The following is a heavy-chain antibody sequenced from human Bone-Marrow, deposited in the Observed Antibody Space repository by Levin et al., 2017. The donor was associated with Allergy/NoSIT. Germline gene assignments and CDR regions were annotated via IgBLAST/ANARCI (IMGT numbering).Heavy chain of an antibody. V-gene: IGHV1-18*01. CDR2: ISTHNDKT. J-gene: IGHJ4*02. D-gene: IGHD3-10*01. Sequence: GGSLRLSCKTSGYTFTTYGINWLRQAPGQGLEWMGWISTHNDKTEYAEKFQGRVTMTTDTSTSTAYMEVRSLRSDDTAVYYCARIWGSPDYWGQGTLVTVSS. CDR1: GYTFTTYG. CDR3: ARIWGSPDY.